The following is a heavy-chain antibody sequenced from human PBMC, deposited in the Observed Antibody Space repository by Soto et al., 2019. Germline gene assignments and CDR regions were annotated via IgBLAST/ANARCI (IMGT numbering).Heavy chain of an antibody. CDR2: IIPIFGTA. J-gene: IGHJ5*02. D-gene: IGHD3-10*01. CDR3: ARITMVRGVISNWLDP. Sequence: GASVKVSCKASGGTFSSYAISWVRQAPGQGLEWMGGIIPIFGTANYAQKFQGRVTITADESTSTAYMELSSLRSEDTAVYYCARITMVRGVISNWLDPWGQGPLVTVSS. V-gene: IGHV1-69*13. CDR1: GGTFSSYA.